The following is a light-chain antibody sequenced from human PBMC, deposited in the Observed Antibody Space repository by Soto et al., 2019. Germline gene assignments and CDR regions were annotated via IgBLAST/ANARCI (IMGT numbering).Light chain of an antibody. CDR3: QQYNNWPRT. CDR2: DAS. V-gene: IGKV3-15*01. CDR1: QTVGSN. Sequence: ERVMTQSPATLSVSPGERATLSCRASQTVGSNLAWYQQKPGQATRLLIYDASTRATGIPARFSGSGSGTDFTLTISSLQSEDFAVYYCQQYNNWPRTFGQGTKLEIK. J-gene: IGKJ2*01.